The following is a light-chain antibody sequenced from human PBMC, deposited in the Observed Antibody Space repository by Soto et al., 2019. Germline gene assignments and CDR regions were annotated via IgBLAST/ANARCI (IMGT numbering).Light chain of an antibody. V-gene: IGLV2-14*01. CDR2: DVS. CDR3: SSYTSGSTLLV. J-gene: IGLJ2*01. Sequence: QYALTQPASVSGSPGQSITISCTGNSSDVGGYNYVSWYQQHPGKAPKLMIYDVSNRPSEVSNRFSGSKSGNTASLTISGLQAEDECNYYCSSYTSGSTLLVFGGGTKLTVL. CDR1: SSDVGGYNY.